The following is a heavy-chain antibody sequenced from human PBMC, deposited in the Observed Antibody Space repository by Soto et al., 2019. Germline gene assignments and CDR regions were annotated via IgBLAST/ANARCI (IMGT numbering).Heavy chain of an antibody. CDR1: GGTFSSYA. CDR3: ARDSRDGSGSYYDYYYYGMDV. CDR2: IIPIFGTA. J-gene: IGHJ6*02. V-gene: IGHV1-69*13. D-gene: IGHD3-10*01. Sequence: SVKVSCKASGGTFSSYAISWVRQAPGQGLEWMGGIIPIFGTANYAQKFQGRVTITADESTSTAYMELSSLRSEDTAVYYCARDSRDGSGSYYDYYYYGMDVWGQGTAVTVSS.